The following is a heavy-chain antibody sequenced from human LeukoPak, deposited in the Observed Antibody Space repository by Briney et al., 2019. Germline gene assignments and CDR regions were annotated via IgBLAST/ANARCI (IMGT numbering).Heavy chain of an antibody. CDR1: GGSISSSPYY. V-gene: IGHV4-39*01. J-gene: IGHJ5*02. Sequence: KSSETLSLTCTVSGGSISSSPYYWGWIRQPPGRGLEWIGTIYYRGSTYSNPSRNSRVTISLDTSKNQFSLRLRSVTAADTALYYCARHYLSDGILSTFDPWGQGTLVTVSS. CDR3: ARHYLSDGILSTFDP. CDR2: IYYRGST. D-gene: IGHD2-2*01.